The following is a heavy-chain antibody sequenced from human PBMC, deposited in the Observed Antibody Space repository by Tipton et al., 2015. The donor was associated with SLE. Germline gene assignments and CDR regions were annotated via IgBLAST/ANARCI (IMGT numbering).Heavy chain of an antibody. D-gene: IGHD2-15*01. CDR3: ASSFRGMVVLDY. CDR1: GGSISRGTYY. CDR2: MYYTGSP. V-gene: IGHV4-31*03. J-gene: IGHJ4*02. Sequence: TLSLTCNVSGGSISRGTYYWSWIRQHPGKGLEWIGYMYYTGSPYYNPSLKSRVTISVDKSKSQFSLKLSSVTAADTAVYYCASSFRGMVVLDYWGQGTLVTVSS.